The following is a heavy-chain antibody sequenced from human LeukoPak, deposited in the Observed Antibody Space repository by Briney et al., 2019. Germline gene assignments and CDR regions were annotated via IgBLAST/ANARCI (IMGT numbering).Heavy chain of an antibody. D-gene: IGHD6-13*01. CDR2: ISDSSSYT. CDR1: RFTFSDYY. CDR3: ARVSSNRSFDY. V-gene: IGHV3-11*03. J-gene: IGHJ4*02. Sequence: GGSLRLSCAASRFTFSDYYMSWIRQAPGKGLEWVSYISDSSSYTNYADSVKGRFTISRDNAKNSLYLQMNSLRAEDTAVYYCARVSSNRSFDYSGQGTLVTVSS.